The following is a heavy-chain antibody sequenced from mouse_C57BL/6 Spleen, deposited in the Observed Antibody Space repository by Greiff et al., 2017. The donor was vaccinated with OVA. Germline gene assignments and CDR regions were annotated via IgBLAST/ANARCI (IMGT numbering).Heavy chain of an antibody. J-gene: IGHJ2*01. V-gene: IGHV5-4*01. CDR3: AREVYGSSYFDY. CDR1: GFTFSSYA. CDR2: ISDGGSYT. Sequence: EVKVVESGGGLVKPGGSLKLSCAASGFTFSSYAMSWVRQTPEKRLEWVATISDGGSYTYYPDNVKGRFTISRDNAKNNLYLQMSHLKSEDTAMYYCAREVYGSSYFDYWGQGTTLTVSS. D-gene: IGHD1-1*01.